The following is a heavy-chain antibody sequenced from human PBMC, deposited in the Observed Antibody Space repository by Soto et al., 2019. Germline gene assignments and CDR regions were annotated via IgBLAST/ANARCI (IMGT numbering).Heavy chain of an antibody. CDR1: GGSISSYY. CDR3: ARLRYSSSWYNWFDP. Sequence: PSETLSLTCTVSGGSISSYYWSWIRQPPGKGLEWIGYIYYSGSTNYNPSLKSRVTISVDTSKNQFSLKLSSVTAADTAVYYCARLRYSSSWYNWFDPRGQGTLVTVSS. V-gene: IGHV4-59*08. CDR2: IYYSGST. D-gene: IGHD6-13*01. J-gene: IGHJ5*02.